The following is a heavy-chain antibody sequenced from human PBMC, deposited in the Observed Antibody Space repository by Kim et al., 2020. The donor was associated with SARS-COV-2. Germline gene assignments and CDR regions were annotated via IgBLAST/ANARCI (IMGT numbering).Heavy chain of an antibody. CDR3: ARTDISGSGVEY. Sequence: NHDPSLKSRVTISVDTSKNQFSLKLSSVTAADMAVYYCARTDISGSGVEYWGQGTLVTVSS. V-gene: IGHV4-59*01. D-gene: IGHD3-22*01. J-gene: IGHJ4*02.